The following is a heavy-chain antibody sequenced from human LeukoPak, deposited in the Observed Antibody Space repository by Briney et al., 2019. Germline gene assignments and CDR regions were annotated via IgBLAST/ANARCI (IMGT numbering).Heavy chain of an antibody. J-gene: IGHJ4*02. CDR1: GFTFSSYG. CDR2: ISYDGSNK. V-gene: IGHV3-30*18. CDR3: AKAGADSSGWYHHDY. Sequence: GGSLRLSCAASGFTFSSYGMHWVRQAPGKGLEWVAVISYDGSNKYYADSVKGRFTISRDNSKNTLYLQMNSLRAEDTAVYYCAKAGADSSGWYHHDYWGQGTLVTVSS. D-gene: IGHD6-19*01.